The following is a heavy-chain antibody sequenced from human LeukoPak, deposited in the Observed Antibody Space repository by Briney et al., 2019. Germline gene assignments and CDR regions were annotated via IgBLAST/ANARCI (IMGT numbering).Heavy chain of an antibody. V-gene: IGHV3-53*01. CDR3: ARDHAGSGWYNFDY. J-gene: IGHJ4*02. Sequence: PGGSLRLSCAASGFTVSTNYMSWVRQAPGKGLEWVSIIYSGGNTYYADSVKGRFTISRDNSKNTLYLEMNSLRAEDTAVYYCARDHAGSGWYNFDYWGQGTLVTVSS. D-gene: IGHD6-19*01. CDR2: IYSGGNT. CDR1: GFTVSTNY.